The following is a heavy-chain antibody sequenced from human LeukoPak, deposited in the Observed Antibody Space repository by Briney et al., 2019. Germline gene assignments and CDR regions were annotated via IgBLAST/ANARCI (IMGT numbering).Heavy chain of an antibody. D-gene: IGHD3-22*01. CDR2: ISTYNDNT. Sequence: GASVKVSCKASGYTFTGHAMNWVRQAPGQGLEWMGWISTYNDNTNYAQKLQGRVAMTTDTSTSTAYMELRSLRSDDTAVYYCARDLGSRSYYDSSAYLDSWGQGTLVTVSS. J-gene: IGHJ4*02. V-gene: IGHV1-18*04. CDR3: ARDLGSRSYYDSSAYLDS. CDR1: GYTFTGHA.